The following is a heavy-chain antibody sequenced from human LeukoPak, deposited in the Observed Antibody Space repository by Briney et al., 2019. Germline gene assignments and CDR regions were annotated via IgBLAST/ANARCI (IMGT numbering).Heavy chain of an antibody. Sequence: PSETLSLTCTVSGGSISSYSWSWIRQPPGKGLEWIGYISPSGSTHYNPSLKSRVTMSIDTSRNQFSLNLSSATAADTAMFYCARLHRHYYDSTGYYLLDGFDIWGQGTMVTISS. CDR3: ARLHRHYYDSTGYYLLDGFDI. CDR2: ISPSGST. J-gene: IGHJ3*02. CDR1: GGSISSYS. D-gene: IGHD3-22*01. V-gene: IGHV4-4*09.